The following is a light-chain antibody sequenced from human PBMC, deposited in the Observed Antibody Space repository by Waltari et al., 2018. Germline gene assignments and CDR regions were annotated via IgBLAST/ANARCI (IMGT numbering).Light chain of an antibody. CDR1: QAINNQ. CDR3: QQYDNLVT. Sequence: DIQTTQLPSPLSASVGDRATITCQASQAINNQLNRYQQKPGKAPELLIYDVSKLETGVPSRFGGSGSGTDFSFTISSLQPEDIATYYCQQYDNLVTFGGGTRV. CDR2: DVS. V-gene: IGKV1-33*01. J-gene: IGKJ4*01.